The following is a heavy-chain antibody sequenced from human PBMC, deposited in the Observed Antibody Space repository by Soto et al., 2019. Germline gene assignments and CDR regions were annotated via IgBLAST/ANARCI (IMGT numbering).Heavy chain of an antibody. CDR3: TSHSVFASGSHYEIIA. V-gene: IGHV3-15*07. D-gene: IGHD1-26*01. CDR2: IKSKIDGGTT. Sequence: VQLVESGGGLVQPGGSLRVSCAASGFTFSSAWMNWVRQAPGKGLEWVGRIKSKIDGGTTDYAAPVNGRFTISRDDSKNTLFLQMNSLKTEDTGVYYCTSHSVFASGSHYEIIAWGQGTLVIVSS. CDR1: GFTFSSAW. J-gene: IGHJ5*02.